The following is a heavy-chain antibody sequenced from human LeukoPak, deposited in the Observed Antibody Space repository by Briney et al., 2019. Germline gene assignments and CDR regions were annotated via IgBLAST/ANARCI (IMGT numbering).Heavy chain of an antibody. D-gene: IGHD2-2*01. CDR2: MYYSGST. Sequence: SQTLSLTCTVSGGSISSGDYYWSWIRQPPGKGLEWIAYMYYSGSTYYNPSLKSRVTISVDTSKNQFSLKLSSVTAADTAVYYCARHSGVAGYCSSTSCRVYNWFDPWGQGTLVTVSS. CDR3: ARHSGVAGYCSSTSCRVYNWFDP. V-gene: IGHV4-30-4*01. CDR1: GGSISSGDYY. J-gene: IGHJ5*02.